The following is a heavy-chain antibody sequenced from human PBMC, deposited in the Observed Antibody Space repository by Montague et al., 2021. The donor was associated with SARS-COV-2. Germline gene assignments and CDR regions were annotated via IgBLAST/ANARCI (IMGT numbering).Heavy chain of an antibody. V-gene: IGHV3-7*01. CDR2: IKPDESEK. J-gene: IGHJ6*02. CDR1: GFTFSNIW. D-gene: IGHD4-23*01. Sequence: SLSLSCAASGFTFSNIWMSWVRQAPGKGLEWVANIKPDESEKNYVDSVKGRSSISRDNAKNSLYLQMDNLRAEDTAIYYCAKNGGAHGLDVWGQGTSVSVSS. CDR3: AKNGGAHGLDV.